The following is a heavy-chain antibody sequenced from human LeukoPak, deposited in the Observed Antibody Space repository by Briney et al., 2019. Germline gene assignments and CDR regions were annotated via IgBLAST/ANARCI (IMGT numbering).Heavy chain of an antibody. CDR1: GFTFSDYS. CDR2: ISSRSRYF. V-gene: IGHV3-21*04. J-gene: IGHJ4*02. CDR3: AKSTHGPRYCSGGSCYVHDY. Sequence: PGGSLRLSCEASGFTFSDYSMNWVRRAPGKGLEWVSSISSRSRYFYYAESVKGRIGISRDNAKNSLYLQMNSLRAEDTAVYYCAKSTHGPRYCSGGSCYVHDYWGQGTLVTVSS. D-gene: IGHD2-15*01.